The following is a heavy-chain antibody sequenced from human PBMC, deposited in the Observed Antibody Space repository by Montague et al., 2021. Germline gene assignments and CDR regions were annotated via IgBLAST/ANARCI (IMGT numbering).Heavy chain of an antibody. CDR3: ARADCDGDCYTFDP. J-gene: IGHJ5*02. CDR2: IYYSANT. CDR1: GASITSNIYY. D-gene: IGHD2-21*02. Sequence: SETLSLTCTVSGASITSNIYYWGWTRQSPGKGLEWIGSIYYSANTYYNPSLKSRLSISVDTTKNQFSLRLKSVTAADTAVYHCARADCDGDCYTFDPWGQGTLVTVSS. V-gene: IGHV4-39*01.